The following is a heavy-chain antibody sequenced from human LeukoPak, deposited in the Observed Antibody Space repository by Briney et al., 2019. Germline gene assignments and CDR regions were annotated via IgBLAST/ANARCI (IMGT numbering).Heavy chain of an antibody. J-gene: IGHJ4*02. D-gene: IGHD1-1*01. CDR3: AKAHPYEYNCGGFDS. CDR1: GFTFNSYA. V-gene: IGHV3-30*18. Sequence: RRSLRLSCAASGFTFNSYAMHWVRQAPGKGLEWVALMSYDGSDKHDADSVKGRFTISRDSSKNTLYLQMNSLRADDTAVYYCAKAHPYEYNCGGFDSWGQGALVTVSS. CDR2: MSYDGSDK.